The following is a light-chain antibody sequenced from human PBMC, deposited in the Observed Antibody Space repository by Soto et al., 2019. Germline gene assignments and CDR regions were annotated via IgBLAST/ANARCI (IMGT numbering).Light chain of an antibody. V-gene: IGKV1-39*01. Sequence: DIQMTQSPSSLSASVGDRVTITCRARQSSSSYLNWYQQKPGKAPKLLIYAASSLQSGVPSRFSGSGSGTDFTLTISSLQPEDFATYYCQQSYSTLFTCGPGTKVDIK. J-gene: IGKJ3*01. CDR2: AAS. CDR1: QSSSSY. CDR3: QQSYSTLFT.